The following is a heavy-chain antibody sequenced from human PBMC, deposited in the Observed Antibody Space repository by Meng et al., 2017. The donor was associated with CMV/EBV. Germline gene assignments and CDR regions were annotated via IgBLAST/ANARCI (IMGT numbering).Heavy chain of an antibody. CDR2: ISSSSSYI. D-gene: IGHD6-6*01. J-gene: IGHJ6*02. CDR3: ARVLSSSSTYKNFQYGMDV. V-gene: IGHV3-21*04. CDR1: GFTFSSYS. Sequence: GESLKISCAASGFTFSSYSMNWVRQAPGKGLEWVSSISSSSSYIYYADSVKGRFTISRDNSKNTLYLQMNSLRAEDTAVYYCARVLSSSSTYKNFQYGMDVWGQGTTVTVSS.